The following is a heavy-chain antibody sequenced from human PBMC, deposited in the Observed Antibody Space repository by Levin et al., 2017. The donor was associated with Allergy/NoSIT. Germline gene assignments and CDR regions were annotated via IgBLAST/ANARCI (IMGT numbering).Heavy chain of an antibody. D-gene: IGHD6-13*01. CDR1: GYTFTSYY. V-gene: IGHV1-46*01. Sequence: ASVKVSCKASGYTFTSYYMHWVRQAPGQGLEWMGIINPSGGSTSYAQKFQGRVTMTRDTSTSTVYMELSSLRSEDTAVYYCARGTGSNWYHDAFDIWGQGTMVTVSS. CDR2: INPSGGST. CDR3: ARGTGSNWYHDAFDI. J-gene: IGHJ3*02.